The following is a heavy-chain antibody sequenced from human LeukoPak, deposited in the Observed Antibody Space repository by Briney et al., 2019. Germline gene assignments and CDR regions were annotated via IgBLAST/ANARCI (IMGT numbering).Heavy chain of an antibody. CDR2: ISYDGSNK. CDR3: ARQAAAGPKFDC. J-gene: IGHJ4*02. CDR1: GFTFAAAW. Sequence: GGSLRLSCAASGFTFAAAWMSWVRQAPGKGLEWVAVISYDGSNKYYADSVKGRFTISRDNSKNTLYLQMNSLRAEDTAVYYCARQAAAGPKFDCWGQGTLVTVSS. V-gene: IGHV3-30-3*01. D-gene: IGHD6-13*01.